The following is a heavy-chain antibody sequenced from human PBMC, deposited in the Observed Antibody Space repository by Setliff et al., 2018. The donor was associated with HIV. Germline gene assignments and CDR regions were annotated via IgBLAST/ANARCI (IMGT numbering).Heavy chain of an antibody. J-gene: IGHJ4*02. CDR1: GYSVTSDYY. Sequence: SETLSLTCVVSGYSVTSDYYWGWIRQSPGKGLEWIGSVYYSGSTYHNPSLKSRITISIDTSKDHFSLHLTSVTAADTAIYYCARVDTMSLFFDLWGQGTLVTVSS. CDR2: VYYSGST. CDR3: ARVDTMSLFFDL. V-gene: IGHV4-38-2*01. D-gene: IGHD5-18*01.